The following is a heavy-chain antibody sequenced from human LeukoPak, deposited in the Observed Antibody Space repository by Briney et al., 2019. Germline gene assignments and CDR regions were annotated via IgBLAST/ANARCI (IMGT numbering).Heavy chain of an antibody. CDR3: ARGRLGYCSSTSCYHYGVYYYYYYGMDV. J-gene: IGHJ6*02. CDR1: GYTFTGYY. CDR2: INPNSGGT. D-gene: IGHD2-2*01. Sequence: ASVKVSCKASGYTFTGYYMHWVRQAPGQGLEWMGWINPNSGGTNYAQKFQGRVTMTRDTSISTAYMELSSLRSEDTAVYYCARGRLGYCSSTSCYHYGVYYYYYYGMDVWGQGTTVTVSS. V-gene: IGHV1-2*02.